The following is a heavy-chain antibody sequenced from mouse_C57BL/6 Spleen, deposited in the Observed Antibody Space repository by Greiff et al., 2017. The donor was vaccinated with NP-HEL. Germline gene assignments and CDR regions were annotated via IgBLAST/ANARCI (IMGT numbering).Heavy chain of an antibody. J-gene: IGHJ1*03. CDR1: GYTFTDYN. CDR3: ARVGEYYYGSSYGYFDV. V-gene: IGHV1-18*01. Sequence: EVQLQQSGPELVKPGASVKIPCKASGYTFTDYNMDWVQQSHGKSLEWIGDINPNNGGTIYNQKFKGKATLTVDKSSSTAYMELRSLTSEDTAVYYCARVGEYYYGSSYGYFDVWGKGTTVTVSS. D-gene: IGHD1-1*01. CDR2: INPNNGGT.